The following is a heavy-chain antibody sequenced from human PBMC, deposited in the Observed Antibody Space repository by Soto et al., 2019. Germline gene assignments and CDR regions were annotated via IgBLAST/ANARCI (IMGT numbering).Heavy chain of an antibody. V-gene: IGHV5-51*01. Sequence: GESLKISCKGSGYSFTIYCIAWVRQMPGKGMEWMGIIYPGDSETRYSPSFQGQVTISADKSNNPAYLQWSSLRASDTAMYYCARGDTAMAPYYFDYWGQGTLVTVSS. D-gene: IGHD5-18*01. CDR1: GYSFTIYC. J-gene: IGHJ4*02. CDR2: IYPGDSET. CDR3: ARGDTAMAPYYFDY.